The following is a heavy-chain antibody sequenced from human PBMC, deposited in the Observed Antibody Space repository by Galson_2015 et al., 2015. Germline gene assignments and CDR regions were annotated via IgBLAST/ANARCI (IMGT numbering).Heavy chain of an antibody. V-gene: IGHV3-11*01. D-gene: IGHD6-13*01. J-gene: IGHJ4*02. CDR1: GFTFSDYY. CDR2: ISSSGSTI. Sequence: SLRLSCAASGFTFSDYYMSWIRQAPGKGLEWFSYISSSGSTIYYADSVKGRFTISRDDAKNSLYLQMNSLRAEDTAVYYYAREASSWYFDYWGQGTLVTVCS. CDR3: AREASSWYFDY.